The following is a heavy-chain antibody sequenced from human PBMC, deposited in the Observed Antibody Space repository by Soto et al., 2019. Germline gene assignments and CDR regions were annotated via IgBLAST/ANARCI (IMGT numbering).Heavy chain of an antibody. Sequence: QLQLQESGPGLVKPSETLSLTCTVSGDSISSSDYYWGWIRQPPGKGLEWIGNIYYSGSAPYHPSLKSRVTISVDTPKNQVSLKLNSVTAADTAVYICVSGYTSVGFDYWGQGTLVTVSS. D-gene: IGHD5-18*01. J-gene: IGHJ4*02. V-gene: IGHV4-39*01. CDR2: IYYSGSA. CDR3: VSGYTSVGFDY. CDR1: GDSISSSDYY.